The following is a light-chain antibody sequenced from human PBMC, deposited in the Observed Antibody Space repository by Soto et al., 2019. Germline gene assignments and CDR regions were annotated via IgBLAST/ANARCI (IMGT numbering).Light chain of an antibody. V-gene: IGLV2-14*03. J-gene: IGLJ1*01. Sequence: QSALTQPASVSGPPGQSIAISCTGTSSYVGGYNSVSWYQQHPGKAPKLMIYNVSNRPSGVSDRFSGSKSGNTASLTISGLQAEDEADYYCSSYTSSNTCVFGTGTKVTVL. CDR2: NVS. CDR1: SSYVGGYNS. CDR3: SSYTSSNTCV.